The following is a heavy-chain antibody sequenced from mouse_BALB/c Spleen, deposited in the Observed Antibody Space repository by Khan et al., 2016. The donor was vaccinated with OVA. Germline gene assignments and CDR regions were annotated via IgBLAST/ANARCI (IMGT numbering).Heavy chain of an antibody. D-gene: IGHD2-1*01. J-gene: IGHJ3*01. Sequence: ELVESGGVLVEPGGSLKLSCAASGFTFSSFVMSWVRQTPEKRLEWVATISSAATYTYYPDSVKGRFTISRDNAKNTLYLQMNSLRSDDTAIYYCANGNYGWFAYWGQGTLVTVST. CDR3: ANGNYGWFAY. CDR2: ISSAATYT. CDR1: GFTFSSFV. V-gene: IGHV5-9-3*01.